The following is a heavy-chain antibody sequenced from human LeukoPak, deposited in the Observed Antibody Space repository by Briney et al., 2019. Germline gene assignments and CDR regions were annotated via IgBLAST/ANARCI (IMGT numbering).Heavy chain of an antibody. V-gene: IGHV4-59*04. Sequence: SETLSPTCTVSGGSISDYYWSWIRQPPGKGLEWIGNIYYGGSTYYNPSLKSRVSISVDTSNNQFSLKVSSVTAADTAVYYCASADGYKIDYWGQGTLVTVSS. J-gene: IGHJ4*02. D-gene: IGHD5-24*01. CDR2: IYYGGST. CDR1: GGSISDYY. CDR3: ASADGYKIDY.